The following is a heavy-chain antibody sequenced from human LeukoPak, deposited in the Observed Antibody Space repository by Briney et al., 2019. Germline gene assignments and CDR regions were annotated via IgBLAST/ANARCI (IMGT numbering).Heavy chain of an antibody. J-gene: IGHJ4*02. Sequence: GGSLRLSCAASGFTFSSDAMHWVRQAPGKGLEYVSAISSNGGTTRYGNSVKGRFTIPRDNSKSTLYLQMGSLRAEDMAVYFCARSSGYGYYFDYWGQGTLVTVSS. CDR2: ISSNGGTT. CDR3: ARSSGYGYYFDY. CDR1: GFTFSSDA. D-gene: IGHD3-22*01. V-gene: IGHV3-64*01.